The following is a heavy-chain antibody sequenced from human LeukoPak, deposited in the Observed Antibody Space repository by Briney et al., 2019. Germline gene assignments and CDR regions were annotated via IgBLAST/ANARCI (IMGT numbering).Heavy chain of an antibody. CDR1: GYTFTGYY. Sequence: VSVKVSCKASGYTFTGYYMHWVRQAPGQGLEWRGWINPNSGGTNYAQKFQGRVTMTRDTSISTAYMELSRLRSDDTAVYYCARASSTSCYVDWGQGTLVTVSS. V-gene: IGHV1-2*02. D-gene: IGHD2-2*01. J-gene: IGHJ4*02. CDR3: ARASSTSCYVD. CDR2: INPNSGGT.